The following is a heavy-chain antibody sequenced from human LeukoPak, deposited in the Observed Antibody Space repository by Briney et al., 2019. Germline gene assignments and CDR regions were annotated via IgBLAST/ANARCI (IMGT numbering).Heavy chain of an antibody. D-gene: IGHD3-22*01. Sequence: GGSLRLSCAASGFTFSYYSMNWVRQAPGKGLEWVSYISSSSSTIYYADSVKGRFTISRDNAKNPLYLQMNSLRAEDTAVYYCARGPRGYDSSGYPEFFQHWGQGTLVTVSS. CDR3: ARGPRGYDSSGYPEFFQH. CDR2: ISSSSSTI. CDR1: GFTFSYYS. J-gene: IGHJ1*01. V-gene: IGHV3-48*01.